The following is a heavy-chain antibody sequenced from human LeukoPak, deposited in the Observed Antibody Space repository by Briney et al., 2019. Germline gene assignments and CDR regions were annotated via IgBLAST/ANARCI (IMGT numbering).Heavy chain of an antibody. D-gene: IGHD1-14*01. V-gene: IGHV1-69*02. Sequence: ASVKVSCKASGGTFSSYTISWVRQAPGQGVEGMGRIIPILGIANYAQKFQGRVTITADKSTSTAYMELSSLRSEDTAVYYCARVAEPGLFDYWGQGTLVTVSS. CDR3: ARVAEPGLFDY. CDR1: GGTFSSYT. CDR2: IIPILGIA. J-gene: IGHJ4*02.